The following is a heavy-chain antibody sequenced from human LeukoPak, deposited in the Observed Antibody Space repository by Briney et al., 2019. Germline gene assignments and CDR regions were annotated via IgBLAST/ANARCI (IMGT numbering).Heavy chain of an antibody. CDR2: IIPIFGTT. D-gene: IGHD2-2*02. Sequence: SVKVSCKASGGTFNNYAISWVRQAPGQGLEWMGGIIPIFGTTNYAQKFQGRVTITADKSTSTAYMELSSLRSEDTAVYYCASRAADNVGYCSSTNCYSHDFWGQGTLVTVSS. CDR3: ASRAADNVGYCSSTNCYSHDF. CDR1: GGTFNNYA. J-gene: IGHJ4*02. V-gene: IGHV1-69*06.